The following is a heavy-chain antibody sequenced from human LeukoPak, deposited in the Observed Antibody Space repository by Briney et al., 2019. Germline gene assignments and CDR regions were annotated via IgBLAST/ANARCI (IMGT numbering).Heavy chain of an antibody. V-gene: IGHV3-66*01. CDR1: GFTVSSNY. Sequence: GGSLRLSCAASGFTVSSNYMSWVRKAPGKGLDWVSVIYSGGSTYYADSVKGRFTISRDNSKNTLYLQMNSLRAEDTAVYYCARGDYYDSSGYYFLDYWGQGTLVTVSS. CDR3: ARGDYYDSSGYYFLDY. J-gene: IGHJ4*02. CDR2: IYSGGST. D-gene: IGHD3-22*01.